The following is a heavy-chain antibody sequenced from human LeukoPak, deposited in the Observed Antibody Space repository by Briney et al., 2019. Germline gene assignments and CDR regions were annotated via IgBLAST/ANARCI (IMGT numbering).Heavy chain of an antibody. D-gene: IGHD6-19*01. CDR1: GFTVSSNY. Sequence: GGSLRLSCAASGFTVSSNYMSWVRQAPGKGLEWVSVIYSGGSTYYADSVKGRFTISRDNSKNTLYLQMNSLRPEDTAVYYCASMLVAGDFDYWGQGTLVTVSS. J-gene: IGHJ4*02. V-gene: IGHV3-53*05. CDR3: ASMLVAGDFDY. CDR2: IYSGGST.